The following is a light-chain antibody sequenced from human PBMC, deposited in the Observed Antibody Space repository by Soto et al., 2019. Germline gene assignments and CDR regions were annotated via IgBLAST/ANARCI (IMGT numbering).Light chain of an antibody. J-gene: IGKJ4*01. CDR3: QQYAYSPLN. Sequence: EIVLTQSPGTLSLSPGERATLSCRASRSVGNNYLAWYQQRPGQAPNLLIYDASSRDTGIPDRISGSGSGTDFTLTITRLEPEDSAMYYCQQYAYSPLNFGGGTKVEIK. CDR1: RSVGNNY. CDR2: DAS. V-gene: IGKV3-20*01.